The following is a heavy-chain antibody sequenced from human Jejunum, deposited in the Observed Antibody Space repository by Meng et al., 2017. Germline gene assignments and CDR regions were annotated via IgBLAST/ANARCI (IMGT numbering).Heavy chain of an antibody. V-gene: IGHV4-4*02. D-gene: IGHD2-8*01. CDR1: GPSISRTNC. CDR2: IHPSEST. Sequence: QGPLHHSRPGRVEPSGTLSLTCAVSGPSISRTNCWSLVRQPPGKGLEWIGKIHPSESTHYNPSLKGRVTISADRSKNQFSLRLTSVTAADTAIYYCARAYCTDVSCHDFFDSWGQGTLVTVSS. J-gene: IGHJ4*02. CDR3: ARAYCTDVSCHDFFDS.